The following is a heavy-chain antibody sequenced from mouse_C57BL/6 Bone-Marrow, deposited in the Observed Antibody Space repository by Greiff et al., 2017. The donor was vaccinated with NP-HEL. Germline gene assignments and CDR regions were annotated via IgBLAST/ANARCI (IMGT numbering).Heavy chain of an antibody. D-gene: IGHD1-1*01. CDR3: ARRGFITTVVDY. CDR1: GYTFTSYW. Sequence: QVQLQQSGAELVKPGASVKLSCKASGYTFTSYWMHWVKQRPGQGLEWIGMIHPNSGSTNYNEKFKSKATLTVDKSSSTAYMQLSSLTSEDSAVYYCARRGFITTVVDYWGQGTTLTVSS. V-gene: IGHV1-64*01. CDR2: IHPNSGST. J-gene: IGHJ2*01.